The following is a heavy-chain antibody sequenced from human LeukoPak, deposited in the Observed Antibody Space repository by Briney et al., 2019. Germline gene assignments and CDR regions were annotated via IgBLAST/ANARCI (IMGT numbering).Heavy chain of an antibody. V-gene: IGHV3-30*03. CDR2: ISNDGSRK. CDR3: ARDRAWNYFDY. J-gene: IGHJ4*02. CDR1: GFTFSRHG. D-gene: IGHD3-3*01. Sequence: GSLRLSCAPSGFTFSRHGMHWVRQAPGKGLEWVAIISNDGSRKYYAHSVEGRFTVSRDNSKNTLYLQMDSLRAEDTAVYYCARDRAWNYFDYWGQGTLVTVSS.